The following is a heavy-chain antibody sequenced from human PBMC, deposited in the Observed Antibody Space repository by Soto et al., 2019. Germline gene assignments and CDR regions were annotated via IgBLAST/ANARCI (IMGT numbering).Heavy chain of an antibody. CDR1: GGSFSGYY. V-gene: IGHV4-34*01. J-gene: IGHJ4*02. CDR3: ARGPRWGVATMDY. D-gene: IGHD5-12*01. Sequence: QVQLQQWGAGLLKPSETLSLTCAVYGGSFSGYYWSWIRQPPGKGLEWIGEINHSGSTNYNPSLKSRVTISVDTSKNQFSLKLSSVTAADTAVYYCARGPRWGVATMDYWGQGTLVTVSS. CDR2: INHSGST.